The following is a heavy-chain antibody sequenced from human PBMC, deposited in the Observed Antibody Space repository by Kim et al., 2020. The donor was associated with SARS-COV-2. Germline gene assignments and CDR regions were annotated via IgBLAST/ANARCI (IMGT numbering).Heavy chain of an antibody. V-gene: IGHV3-30*04. D-gene: IGHD3-3*01. CDR2: ISYDGSNK. CDR3: AREDHDWSGYHFDY. Sequence: GGSLRLSCAASGFTFSSYAMNWVRQAPGKGLEWVAFISYDGSNKYYADSVKGRFTISRDNSKNTLYLQMNSLRAEDTALYYCAREDHDWSGYHFDYWGQGTLVTVSS. CDR1: GFTFSSYA. J-gene: IGHJ4*02.